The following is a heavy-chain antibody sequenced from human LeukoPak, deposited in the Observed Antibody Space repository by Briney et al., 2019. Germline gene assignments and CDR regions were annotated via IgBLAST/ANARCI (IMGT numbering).Heavy chain of an antibody. D-gene: IGHD3-22*01. CDR2: IKRKSDGGTT. Sequence: PGGSLRLSCAASGLTLTNAWMSWVRQAPGKGLEWVGRIKRKSDGGTTDYAAPVKGRFTISRDDSKNTLYLQMNSLKSEDTAVYYCTTELDIRPNHYWGQGTLVTVSS. V-gene: IGHV3-15*01. J-gene: IGHJ4*02. CDR1: GLTLTNAW. CDR3: TTELDIRPNHY.